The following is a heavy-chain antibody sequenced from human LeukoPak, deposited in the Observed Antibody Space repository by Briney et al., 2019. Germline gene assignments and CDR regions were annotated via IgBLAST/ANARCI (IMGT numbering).Heavy chain of an antibody. CDR1: GYTLSSYS. Sequence: GGSLRLSCAASGYTLSSYSINWVCQAPGKGLEWVSSISVRSNYIYYADSVRGRFSISRDDARDSLYLQMNSLRAEDTAVYYCVRLRRNSDTSGFYYYYDYWGQGTLVTVSS. J-gene: IGHJ4*02. V-gene: IGHV3-21*01. CDR2: ISVRSNYI. D-gene: IGHD3-22*01. CDR3: VRLRRNSDTSGFYYYYDY.